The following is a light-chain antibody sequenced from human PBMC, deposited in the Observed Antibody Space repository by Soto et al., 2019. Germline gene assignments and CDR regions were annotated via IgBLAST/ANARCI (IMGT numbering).Light chain of an antibody. CDR1: QSISRY. Sequence: DIQMTQSPSSLSASAGDRVTITCRASQSISRYLNWYQQKPGKAPKLLIYAASNLQSGVPSRFSGSGSETDFTLTISSLQHEDFATYYCHHSYNPSPRTFGQGTKVEIK. J-gene: IGKJ1*01. CDR3: HHSYNPSPRT. CDR2: AAS. V-gene: IGKV1-39*01.